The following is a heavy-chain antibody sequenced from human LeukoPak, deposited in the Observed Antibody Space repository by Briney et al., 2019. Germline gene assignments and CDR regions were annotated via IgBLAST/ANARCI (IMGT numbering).Heavy chain of an antibody. J-gene: IGHJ4*02. CDR3: AREEDRRGD. Sequence: SETLPLSCTVSGGSISSSSYYWAWIRQPPGQGLEWIGSIYYRGNAYYNPSLKSRVTISVDTSKNQFSLSLSSVTAADTAVYYCAREEDRRGDWGQGTLVTVTS. CDR2: IYYRGNA. D-gene: IGHD3-22*01. CDR1: GGSISSSSYY. V-gene: IGHV4-39*07.